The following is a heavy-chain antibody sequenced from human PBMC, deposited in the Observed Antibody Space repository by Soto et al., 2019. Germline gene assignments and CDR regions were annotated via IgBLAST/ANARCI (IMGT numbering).Heavy chain of an antibody. J-gene: IGHJ4*02. CDR3: ARDTGSGLRVEPGIFEY. CDR2: INADNGDS. Sequence: QVQLVQSGAEVKKPGASVKVSCNPSGYAFTSCTMHWVRQAPGQGLEWMGWINADNGDSKYSQKFQGRVTITRDTSASIAYMELSSLRSEDTAVYYCARDTGSGLRVEPGIFEYWGQGTLVTVSS. CDR1: GYAFTSCT. V-gene: IGHV1-3*01. D-gene: IGHD1-26*01.